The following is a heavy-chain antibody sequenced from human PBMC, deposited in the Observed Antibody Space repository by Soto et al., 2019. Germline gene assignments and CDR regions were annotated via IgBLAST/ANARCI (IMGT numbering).Heavy chain of an antibody. J-gene: IGHJ4*01. CDR3: SRGGTTIDY. Sequence: QVQLVQSGAEVKKPGASVKVSCKASGYTFTNFGISWVRQAPGQGLEWMGWISAYNGNTNSAQKFQDRVTMTTATSTSTAYMELRRLISDHTSLYYCSRGGTTIDYWPHGNLVNPSS. CDR1: GYTFTNFG. CDR2: ISAYNGNT. V-gene: IGHV1-18*01. D-gene: IGHD4-17*01.